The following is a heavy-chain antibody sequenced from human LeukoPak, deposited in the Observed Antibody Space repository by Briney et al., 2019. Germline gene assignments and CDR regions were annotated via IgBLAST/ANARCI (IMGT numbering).Heavy chain of an antibody. CDR1: GFTFSTYS. D-gene: IGHD3-9*01. V-gene: IGHV3-48*01. Sequence: GGSLRLSCAASGFTFSTYSMNWVRQAPGKGLEWVSYISSSSSTIYYADSVKGRFAISRHNAKNSLYLQMNSLRAEDTAVYYWARGKHDILTGYYYWGQGTLVTVSS. J-gene: IGHJ4*02. CDR2: ISSSSSTI. CDR3: ARGKHDILTGYYY.